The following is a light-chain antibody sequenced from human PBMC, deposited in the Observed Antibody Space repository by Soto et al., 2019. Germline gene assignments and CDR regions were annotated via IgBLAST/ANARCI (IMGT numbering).Light chain of an antibody. CDR3: QQYDNSLIT. J-gene: IGKJ5*01. Sequence: IQITQSPSTLSASVGDRGTITCRASQMISTCLSWYQQKPGKAPKLLIHKASYLESGVPSRFSGRGSGTEFTLTIYSLQTDDVATYYWQQYDNSLITFGQGTRLAIK. CDR1: QMISTC. V-gene: IGKV1-5*03. CDR2: KAS.